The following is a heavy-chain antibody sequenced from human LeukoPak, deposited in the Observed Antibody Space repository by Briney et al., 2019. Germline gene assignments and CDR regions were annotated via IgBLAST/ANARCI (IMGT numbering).Heavy chain of an antibody. CDR3: AKDQRYSSGWPTLLGY. CDR1: GFTFSSYA. V-gene: IGHV3-23*01. J-gene: IGHJ4*02. CDR2: ISGSGGST. Sequence: GGSLRLSCAASGFTFSSYAMSWVRQAPGKGLEWVSAISGSGGSTYYADSVKGRFTISRDNSKNTLYLQMNSLRAEDTAVYYCAKDQRYSSGWPTLLGYWGQGTLVTVSS. D-gene: IGHD6-19*01.